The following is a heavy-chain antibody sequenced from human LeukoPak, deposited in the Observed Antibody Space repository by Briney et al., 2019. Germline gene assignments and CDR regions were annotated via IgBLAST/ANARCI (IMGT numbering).Heavy chain of an antibody. J-gene: IGHJ4*02. CDR2: SNSGTTK. V-gene: IGHV3-48*03. CDR3: ASILATPFDY. Sequence: SNSGTTKNYADSVKGRFTFSRDNARNSLYLQMNSLRAEDTAVYYCASILATPFDYWGQGTLVTVSS. D-gene: IGHD5-12*01.